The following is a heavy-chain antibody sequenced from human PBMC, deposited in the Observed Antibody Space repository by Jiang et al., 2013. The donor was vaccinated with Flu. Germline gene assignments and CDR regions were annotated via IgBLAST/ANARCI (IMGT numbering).Heavy chain of an antibody. CDR2: IYHSGST. CDR3: ARTLNYYDSSGYYSGAFDI. J-gene: IGHJ3*02. D-gene: IGHD3-22*01. Sequence: PGLVKPSGTLSLTCAVSGGSISSSNWWTWVRQPPGKGLEWIGEIYHSGSTYYNPSLKSRVTISVDRSKNQFSLKLSSVAAADTAVYYCARTLNYYDSSGYYSGAFDIWGQGTMVTVSS. CDR1: GGSISSSNW. V-gene: IGHV4-4*02.